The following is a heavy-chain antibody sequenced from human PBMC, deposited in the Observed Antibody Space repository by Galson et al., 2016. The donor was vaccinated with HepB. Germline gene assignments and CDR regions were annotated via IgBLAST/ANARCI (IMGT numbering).Heavy chain of an antibody. Sequence: LRLSCAASEFTFTKSWMSWVRQAPGKGLEWVAVISNDGLNQYYADSVKGRFVISRDTSENTLYLQMNSLGPDDTAVYYCAGESGSSDSGDAFDIWGQGTMVTVSS. J-gene: IGHJ3*02. CDR3: AGESGSSDSGDAFDI. V-gene: IGHV3-30*09. CDR1: EFTFTKSW. D-gene: IGHD2-15*01. CDR2: ISNDGLNQ.